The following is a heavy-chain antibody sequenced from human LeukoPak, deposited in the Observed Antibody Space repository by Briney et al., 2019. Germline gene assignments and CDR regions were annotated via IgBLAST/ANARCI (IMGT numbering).Heavy chain of an antibody. CDR1: GGSMSSYY. CDR3: AGGGFPFVYFDS. J-gene: IGHJ4*02. D-gene: IGHD3-10*01. Sequence: PSETLSLTCTVSGGSMSSYYWSWIRQTPGKGLEWIAYIYYSGSTDYNPSLKSRASISLDTSKNEFSLKVKSVTAADTAVYYCAGGGFPFVYFDSWGQGMLVTVSA. V-gene: IGHV4-59*01. CDR2: IYYSGST.